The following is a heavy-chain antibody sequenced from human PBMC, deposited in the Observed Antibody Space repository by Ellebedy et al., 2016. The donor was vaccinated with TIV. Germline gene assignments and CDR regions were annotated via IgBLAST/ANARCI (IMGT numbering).Heavy chain of an antibody. V-gene: IGHV3-23*01. CDR2: INSRGTST. CDR1: GFTFSNYA. Sequence: PGGSLRLSCVASGFTFSNYAMGWVRQAPGKGLECVSLINSRGTSTDYADSVKGRFTVSRDNSKRTLLLHMNSLRAEDTALYYCAKIGGPYYVIDGFDIWGQGTMVTVSP. J-gene: IGHJ3*02. D-gene: IGHD1-26*01. CDR3: AKIGGPYYVIDGFDI.